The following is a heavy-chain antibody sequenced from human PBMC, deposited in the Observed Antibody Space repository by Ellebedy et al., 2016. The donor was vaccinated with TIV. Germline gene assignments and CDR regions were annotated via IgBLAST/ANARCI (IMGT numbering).Heavy chain of an antibody. Sequence: SGPTLVTPTETLSLTCTFSGFSLATTGVGVGWIRQSPGGALEWVAIVYWDEDRRYSPSLRGRLAIVKDTSRNRVVLVMMDVSPADTDTYDCAHVVITYGGVIGQDAFDVWGQGIVVTVSS. D-gene: IGHD3-16*02. J-gene: IGHJ3*01. CDR1: GFSLATTGVG. CDR2: VYWDEDR. V-gene: IGHV2-5*02. CDR3: AHVVITYGGVIGQDAFDV.